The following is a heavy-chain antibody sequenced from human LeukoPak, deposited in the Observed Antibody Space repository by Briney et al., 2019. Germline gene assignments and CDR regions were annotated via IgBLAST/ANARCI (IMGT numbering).Heavy chain of an antibody. CDR3: ARGRTGYHLLPTKKNYSYYYVDV. D-gene: IGHD1-1*01. V-gene: IGHV4-34*01. CDR2: INNSGST. CDR1: GGSFSGYY. Sequence: PSETLSLTCAVYGGSFSGYYWSWIRQPPGKGLEWIGEINNSGSTNYNPSLKSRVTISLDTSKNQFSLKLTSVTAADTAMYFCARGRTGYHLLPTKKNYSYYYVDVWGKGTTVTVSS. J-gene: IGHJ6*03.